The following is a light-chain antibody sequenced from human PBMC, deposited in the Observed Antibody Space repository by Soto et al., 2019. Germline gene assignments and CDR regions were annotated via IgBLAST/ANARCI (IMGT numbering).Light chain of an antibody. V-gene: IGKV1-5*01. CDR2: DAS. J-gene: IGKJ1*01. CDR3: QQYNSYSWT. CDR1: QSISSW. Sequence: DIQMTQSPSTLSASVGDRVTITCRASQSISSWLAWYQQKPGKAPKLLIYDASSLDSGVPSRFSGSGSGTEFTLTISGLQPDDFATYYCQQYNSYSWTFGQGTKVEIK.